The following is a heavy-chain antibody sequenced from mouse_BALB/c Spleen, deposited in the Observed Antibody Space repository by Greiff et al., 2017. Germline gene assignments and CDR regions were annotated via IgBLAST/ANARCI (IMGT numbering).Heavy chain of an antibody. CDR1: GFTFSSYT. CDR2: ISNGGGST. CDR3: ARHNGPWFAY. Sequence: EVQGVESGGGLVQPGGSLKLSCAASGFTFSSYTMSWVRQTPEKRLEWVAYISNGGGSTYYPDTVKGRFTISRDNAKNTLYLQMSSLKSEDTAMYYCARHNGPWFAYWGQGTLVTVSA. D-gene: IGHD1-1*02. J-gene: IGHJ3*01. V-gene: IGHV5-12-2*01.